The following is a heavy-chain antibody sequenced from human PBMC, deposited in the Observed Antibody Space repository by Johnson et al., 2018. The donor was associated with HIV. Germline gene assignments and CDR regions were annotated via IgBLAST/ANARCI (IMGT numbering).Heavy chain of an antibody. D-gene: IGHD4-17*01. J-gene: IGHJ3*02. CDR3: ARDKNLYGVDAFDI. CDR2: ISSSGNTI. Sequence: QVQLVESGGGVFQPGRSLRLSCAASRFTFSDYAMHWVRQAPGKGLEWVSYISSSGNTIYYADSVKGRFTISRDNAKNSLYLQMNSLRAEDTAVYYCARDKNLYGVDAFDIWGHGTMVTVSS. CDR1: RFTFSDYA. V-gene: IGHV3-11*04.